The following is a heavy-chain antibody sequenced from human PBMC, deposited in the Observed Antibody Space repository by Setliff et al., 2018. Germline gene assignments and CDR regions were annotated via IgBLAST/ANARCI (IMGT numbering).Heavy chain of an antibody. CDR2: IYWDDDK. V-gene: IGHV2-5*02. J-gene: IGHJ4*02. Sequence: PTLVNPTQTLTLTCTFSGFSLSTYGVSVGWIRQPPGKALEWLALIYWDDDKRYSPSLKSRVTITKDTSKNQVVLTMTGMDPVDAATYYCARTFYYDDSSSNRLLYYFDYWGQGALVTVSS. CDR3: ARTFYYDDSSSNRLLYYFDY. D-gene: IGHD3-22*01. CDR1: GFSLSTYGVS.